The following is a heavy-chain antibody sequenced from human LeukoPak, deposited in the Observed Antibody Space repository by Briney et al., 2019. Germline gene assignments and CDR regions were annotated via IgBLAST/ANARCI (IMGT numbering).Heavy chain of an antibody. CDR1: GASISRDY. Sequence: PSETLSLTCTVSGASISRDYWTWIRQPPGKGLEWIGYVDHTGSTNFNPSLNGRVSISRDTTNNLFSLRLRSVTAADTAVYFCARGRVSSSTWYSTYYYYFYMDVWGKGTTVTVSS. CDR2: VDHTGST. J-gene: IGHJ6*03. D-gene: IGHD1-1*01. CDR3: ARGRVSSSTWYSTYYYYFYMDV. V-gene: IGHV4-59*01.